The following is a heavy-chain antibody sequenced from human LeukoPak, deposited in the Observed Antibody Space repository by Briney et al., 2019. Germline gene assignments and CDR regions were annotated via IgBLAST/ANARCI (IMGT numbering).Heavy chain of an antibody. CDR1: GYTFTSYA. V-gene: IGHV1-69*13. Sequence: SVKVSCKASGYTFTSYAMHWVRQAPGQRLEWMGGIIPIFGTANYAQKFQGRVTITADESTSTAYMELSSLRSEDTAVYYCARGEAPGTVFGGMAVWGQGTAVTVSS. CDR3: ARGEAPGTVFGGMAV. D-gene: IGHD3-16*01. J-gene: IGHJ6*02. CDR2: IIPIFGTA.